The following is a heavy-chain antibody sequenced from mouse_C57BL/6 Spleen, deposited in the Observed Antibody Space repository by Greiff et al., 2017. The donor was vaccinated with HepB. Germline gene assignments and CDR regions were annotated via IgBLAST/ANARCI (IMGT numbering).Heavy chain of an antibody. D-gene: IGHD1-1*01. CDR3: ARSLLRYFDV. V-gene: IGHV1-69*01. Sequence: VQLQQPGAELVMPGASVKLSCKASGSTFTSYWLHWVKQRPGQGLEWIGEIDPSDSYTNYNQKFKGKSTLTVDKSSSTAYMQLSSLTSEDSAVYYCARSLLRYFDVWGTGTTVTVSS. CDR1: GSTFTSYW. CDR2: IDPSDSYT. J-gene: IGHJ1*03.